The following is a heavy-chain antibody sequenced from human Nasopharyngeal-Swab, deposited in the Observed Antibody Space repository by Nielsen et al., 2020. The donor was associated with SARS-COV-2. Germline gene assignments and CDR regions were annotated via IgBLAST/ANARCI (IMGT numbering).Heavy chain of an antibody. Sequence: SETLSLTCTVSGGSISSSSYYWGWIRQPPGKGLEWIGSLYYSGSTYYNPSLKSRVTISVDTSKNQFSLKLSSATAADTAVYYCARERGRGGIWNYYYYMGVWVKGTTVTVSS. CDR2: LYYSGST. D-gene: IGHD3-10*01. CDR3: ARERGRGGIWNYYYYMGV. V-gene: IGHV4-39*07. CDR1: GGSISSSSYY. J-gene: IGHJ6*03.